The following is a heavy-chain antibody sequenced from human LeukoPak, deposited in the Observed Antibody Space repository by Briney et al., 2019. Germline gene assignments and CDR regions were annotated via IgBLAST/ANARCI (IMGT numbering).Heavy chain of an antibody. Sequence: SVKVSCKASGGTFSSYAISWVRQAPGQGLEWMGGIIPIFGTANYAQKFQGRVTITADESTSTAYMELSSLRSEDTAVYYCARDLDSSGYHYDAFDIWGQGTMVTVSS. CDR2: IIPIFGTA. J-gene: IGHJ3*02. CDR3: ARDLDSSGYHYDAFDI. D-gene: IGHD3-22*01. V-gene: IGHV1-69*01. CDR1: GGTFSSYA.